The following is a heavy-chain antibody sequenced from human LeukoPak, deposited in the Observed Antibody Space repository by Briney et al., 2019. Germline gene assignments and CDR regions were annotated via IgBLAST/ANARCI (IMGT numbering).Heavy chain of an antibody. D-gene: IGHD3-10*01. V-gene: IGHV3-21*01. CDR2: IGSSRSNI. J-gene: IGHJ4*02. CDR1: GFTLSSYT. Sequence: TGGSLRLSCAVSGFTLSSYTMNWVRQAPGKGLEWVSSIGSSRSNIYYADSVKGRFTISRDNAKNSAYLQMNSLRAEDTAVYYCTSRQGNDYWGQGTLVTVSS. CDR3: TSRQGNDY.